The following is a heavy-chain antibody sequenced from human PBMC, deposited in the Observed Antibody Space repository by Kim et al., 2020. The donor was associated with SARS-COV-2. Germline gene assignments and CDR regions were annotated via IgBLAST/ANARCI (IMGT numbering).Heavy chain of an antibody. J-gene: IGHJ5*02. CDR1: GGSISSGSHS. Sequence: SETLSLTCSVSGGSISSGSHSWVWIRQSPGEGLHWIATVSYTGSTYSNPSLRSRLSVSVDTSRNQFSLQLSSVTAADTAVYYCARHWKRFRDLIYNWFDPWGQGSLVTVSS. D-gene: IGHD3-10*01. CDR2: VSYTGST. V-gene: IGHV4-39*01. CDR3: ARHWKRFRDLIYNWFDP.